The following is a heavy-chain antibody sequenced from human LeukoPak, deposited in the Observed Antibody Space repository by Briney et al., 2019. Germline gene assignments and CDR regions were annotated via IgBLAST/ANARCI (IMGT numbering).Heavy chain of an antibody. V-gene: IGHV3-11*01. CDR3: AKQYCSGGSCYSGDYFDH. J-gene: IGHJ4*02. Sequence: GGSLRLSCAASGFTFSDYYMSWIRQAPGKGLEWVSYISSSGSTIYYADSVKGRFTISRDNAKNSLYLQMNSLRAEDTAVYYCAKQYCSGGSCYSGDYFDHWGQGTLVTVSS. D-gene: IGHD2-15*01. CDR1: GFTFSDYY. CDR2: ISSSGSTI.